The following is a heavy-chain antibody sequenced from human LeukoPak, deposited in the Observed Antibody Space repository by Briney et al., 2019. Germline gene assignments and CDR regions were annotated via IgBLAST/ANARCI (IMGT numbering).Heavy chain of an antibody. V-gene: IGHV4-61*01. J-gene: IGHJ3*02. D-gene: IGHD3-3*01. CDR1: GGSVSSGSYY. CDR3: ARGYYDFWSGYLGAFDI. Sequence: PSETLSLTCTVSGGSVSSGSYYWSWIRQPPGKGREWIGYIYYSGSTNYNPSLKSRVTISVDTSKNQFSLKLSSVTAADTAVYYCARGYYDFWSGYLGAFDIWGQGTMVTVSS. CDR2: IYYSGST.